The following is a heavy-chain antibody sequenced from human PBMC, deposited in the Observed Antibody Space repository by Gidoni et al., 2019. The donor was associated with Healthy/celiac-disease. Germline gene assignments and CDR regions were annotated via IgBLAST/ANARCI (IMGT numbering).Heavy chain of an antibody. J-gene: IGHJ4*02. CDR1: GCTFSSDA. D-gene: IGHD3-10*01. CDR3: ARDDLVRGVISSFLDY. Sequence: QVQLVESGGGVVQPGRSLRLSCAASGCTFSSDAMHWVRQAPGKGLEWVAVISYDGSNKYYADSVKGRFTISRDNSKNTLYLQMNSLRAEDTAVYYCARDDLVRGVISSFLDYWGQGTLVTVSS. CDR2: ISYDGSNK. V-gene: IGHV3-30*04.